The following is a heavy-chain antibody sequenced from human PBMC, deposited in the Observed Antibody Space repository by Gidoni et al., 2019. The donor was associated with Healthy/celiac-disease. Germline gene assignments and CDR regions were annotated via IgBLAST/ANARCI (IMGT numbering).Heavy chain of an antibody. V-gene: IGHV3-9*01. CDR3: AKDIGCSGGSCYSGTYYYYGMDV. D-gene: IGHD2-15*01. J-gene: IGHJ6*02. CDR2: ISWNSGSI. CDR1: GFTFDDYA. Sequence: EVQLVESGGGLVQPGRSLRLSCAASGFTFDDYAMHWVRQAPGKGLEWVSGISWNSGSIGYADSVKGRFTISRDNAKNSLYLQMNSLRAEDTALYYCAKDIGCSGGSCYSGTYYYYGMDVWGQGTTVTVSS.